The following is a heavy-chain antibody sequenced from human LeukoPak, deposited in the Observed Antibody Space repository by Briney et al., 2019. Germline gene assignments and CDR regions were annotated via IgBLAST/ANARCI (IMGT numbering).Heavy chain of an antibody. Sequence: ASVKVSCKASGYTFTDYYMHWVRQAPGQGLEWMGWINSNSGKTNYAQNFQGRVTMTRDTSISTAYMELNRLRSDDTALYYCTRGFGGSYFTDYWVQGNLVTVSS. CDR3: TRGFGGSYFTDY. CDR1: GYTFTDYY. V-gene: IGHV1-2*02. D-gene: IGHD1-26*01. CDR2: INSNSGKT. J-gene: IGHJ4*02.